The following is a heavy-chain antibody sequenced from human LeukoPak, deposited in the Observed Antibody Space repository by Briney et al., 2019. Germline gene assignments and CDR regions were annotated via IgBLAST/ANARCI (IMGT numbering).Heavy chain of an antibody. Sequence: GGSLRLSCAASGFTFSSYDMHWVRQATGKGLEWVSAIGTAGDTYYPGSVKGRFTISRENAKNSLYLQMNSLRAGDTAVYYCAKDEMLWTTMPLNDWGQGTLVTVSS. CDR3: AKDEMLWTTMPLND. CDR2: IGTAGDT. CDR1: GFTFSSYD. J-gene: IGHJ4*02. V-gene: IGHV3-13*01. D-gene: IGHD2-2*01.